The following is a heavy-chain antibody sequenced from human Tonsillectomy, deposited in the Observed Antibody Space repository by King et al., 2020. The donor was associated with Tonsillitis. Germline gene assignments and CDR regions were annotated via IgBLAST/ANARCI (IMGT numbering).Heavy chain of an antibody. CDR1: GFSFRSYD. CDR2: IGGPDDIT. Sequence: VQLVESGGGLVQPGESLRLSCAASGFSFRSYDMSWVRQAAGKGLEWVSHIGGPDDITNYADSVKGRFTISRDNSKNTLYLQMDSLRAEDSAVYYCAKDTIAAVATGYYYYMDVWGKGTTVTVSS. D-gene: IGHD6-13*01. CDR3: AKDTIAAVATGYYYYMDV. J-gene: IGHJ6*03. V-gene: IGHV3-23*04.